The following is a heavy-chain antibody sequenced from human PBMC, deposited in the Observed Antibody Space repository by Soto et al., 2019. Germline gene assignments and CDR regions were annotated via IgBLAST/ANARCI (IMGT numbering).Heavy chain of an antibody. CDR1: GGCVQVGTYY. J-gene: IGHJ4*02. Sequence: PSETLSLTCSVSGGCVQVGTYYWNWIRQSPAKGLEWIGYIHHSGLNNYKPSLKSRVTISVDTSKNEFSLKLNSVNAADTAVYYCARGLTMGAVPSHFHYWGQGTQVTVSS. CDR2: IHHSGLN. D-gene: IGHD3-16*01. CDR3: ARGLTMGAVPSHFHY. V-gene: IGHV4-61*01.